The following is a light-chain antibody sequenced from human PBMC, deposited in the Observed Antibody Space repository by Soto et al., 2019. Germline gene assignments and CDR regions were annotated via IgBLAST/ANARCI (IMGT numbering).Light chain of an antibody. CDR2: KVS. J-gene: IGKJ1*01. CDR3: LQYDTYPWT. Sequence: DIPMTQSPSTLSASIGDRVTITCRASQSLRTWLAWFQQKPGKAPKGLIYKVSSLESGVPARFSGSGSETLFTLTIDSLQPDDFATYYCLQYDTYPWTFGQGTKVEIK. CDR1: QSLRTW. V-gene: IGKV1-5*03.